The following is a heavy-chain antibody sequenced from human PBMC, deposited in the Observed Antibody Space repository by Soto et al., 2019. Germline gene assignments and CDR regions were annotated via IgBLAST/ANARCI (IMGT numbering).Heavy chain of an antibody. V-gene: IGHV4-34*01. CDR2: INHSGST. J-gene: IGHJ4*02. D-gene: IGHD2-8*02. CDR1: GGSFSGYY. CDR3: ARDKITGLFDY. Sequence: SETLSLTCAVYGGSFSGYYWTWIRQPPGTGLEWIGEINHSGSTNYNPSLKSRVTISVDTSKNQFSLKLTSVTAADTAVYYCARDKITGLFDYWGQGTQVTVS.